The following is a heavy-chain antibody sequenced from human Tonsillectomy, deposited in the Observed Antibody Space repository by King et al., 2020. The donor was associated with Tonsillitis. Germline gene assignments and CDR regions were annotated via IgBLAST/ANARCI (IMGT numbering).Heavy chain of an antibody. CDR2: ISYDGSNK. J-gene: IGHJ6*02. CDR3: AKLRGYSGYDEDYYCYVMGV. V-gene: IGHV3-30*18. D-gene: IGHD5-12*01. CDR1: GIAFSTYG. Sequence: QLVQSGGGVVQPGRSLRLSCAASGIAFSTYGMHWVRQAPGKGLEWVAAISYDGSNKNHADSVKGRFTISRDNSNNILFLQMNSLRPEDTAVYYCAKLRGYSGYDEDYYCYVMGVWGQGTTVTVSS.